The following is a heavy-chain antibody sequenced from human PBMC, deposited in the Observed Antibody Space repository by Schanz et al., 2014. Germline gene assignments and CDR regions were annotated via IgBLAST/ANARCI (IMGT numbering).Heavy chain of an antibody. D-gene: IGHD3-16*02. CDR2: TNGDGTNA. Sequence: EVKLVESGGGAVRPGGSLRLSCAASGFTLSSYWMHWVRQVPGKGLEWVSCTNGDGTNAKYADSVKGRFTISRDNTKKTLSLQMISLRAEDTAIYFCTRSYYDFSWGSYRFRAFDIWGQGTTVIASS. CDR1: GFTLSSYW. V-gene: IGHV3-74*01. J-gene: IGHJ3*02. CDR3: TRSYYDFSWGSYRFRAFDI.